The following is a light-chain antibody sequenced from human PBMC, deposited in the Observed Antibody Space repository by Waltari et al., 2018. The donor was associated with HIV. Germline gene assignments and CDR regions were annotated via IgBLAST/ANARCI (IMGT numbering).Light chain of an antibody. CDR1: QSLLHPDGKTY. J-gene: IGKJ4*01. CDR3: MQSIKLPLT. V-gene: IGKV2D-29*01. CDR2: EVS. Sequence: IVSTQTPLSLSVTPGQPASISCKSSQSLLHPDGKTYLYWYLQKAGQPPQLLINEVSNRFSRVPDRFSGGGSGTEFSLKISRVEAEDVGIYYCMQSIKLPLTFGGGTKVEIK.